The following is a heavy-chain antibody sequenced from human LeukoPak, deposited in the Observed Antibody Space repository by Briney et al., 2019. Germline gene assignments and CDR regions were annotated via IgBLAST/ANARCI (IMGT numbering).Heavy chain of an antibody. CDR3: AHRGGAVAGLYYFDY. CDR2: IFWNDDK. V-gene: IGHV2-5*01. CDR1: GFSLSTTGVG. D-gene: IGHD6-19*01. J-gene: IGHJ4*02. Sequence: SGPTLVNPTQTLTLTCTCSGFSLSTTGVGVGWVRQPPGKTLEWLALIFWNDDKRYSPSLKSRLAITRDTSKNLVVLTMTNMDPVDTATYYCAHRGGAVAGLYYFDYWGQGTLVTVSS.